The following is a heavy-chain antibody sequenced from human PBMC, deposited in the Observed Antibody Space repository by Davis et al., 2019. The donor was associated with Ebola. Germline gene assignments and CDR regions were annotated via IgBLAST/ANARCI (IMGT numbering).Heavy chain of an antibody. V-gene: IGHV1-3*01. D-gene: IGHD4-17*01. CDR3: ARNPATVRHTRYYYYGMDV. CDR2: INVGNGNT. J-gene: IGHJ6*02. CDR1: GYTLTELS. Sequence: ASVKVSCQVSGYTLTELSMHGVRQAPGQRLAWLGWINVGNGNTKYSQKFQGRVPITRDTSASTAYMELSSLRSEDTAVYYCARNPATVRHTRYYYYGMDVWGQETTVTVSS.